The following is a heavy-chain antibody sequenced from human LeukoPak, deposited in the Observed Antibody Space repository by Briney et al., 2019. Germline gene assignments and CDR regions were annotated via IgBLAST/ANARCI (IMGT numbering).Heavy chain of an antibody. CDR1: GCSISSGSYY. Sequence: SETLSLSCTGAGCSISSGSYYWSWIRQPAGKALECVGRIYTSESTNYKPSLKSRVTISVDTSKNQFSLKLSSVTAADTAVYYCARETLHCSSTSCSPYCFDYWGQGTLVTVSS. CDR3: ARETLHCSSTSCSPYCFDY. CDR2: IYTSEST. D-gene: IGHD2-2*01. J-gene: IGHJ4*02. V-gene: IGHV4-61*02.